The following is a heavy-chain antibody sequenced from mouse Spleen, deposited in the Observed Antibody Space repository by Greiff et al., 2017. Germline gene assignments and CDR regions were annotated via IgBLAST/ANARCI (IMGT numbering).Heavy chain of an antibody. CDR3: ARLGYGYDGPWFAY. V-gene: IGHV7-3*01. J-gene: IGHJ3*01. Sequence: EVKLMESGGGLVQPGGSLSLSCAASGFTFTDYYMSWVRQPPGKALEWLGFIRNKANGYTTEYSASVKGRFTISRDNSQSILYLQMNALRAEDSATYDCARLGYGYDGPWFAYWGQGTLVTVSA. CDR2: IRNKANGYTT. CDR1: GFTFTDYY. D-gene: IGHD2-2*01.